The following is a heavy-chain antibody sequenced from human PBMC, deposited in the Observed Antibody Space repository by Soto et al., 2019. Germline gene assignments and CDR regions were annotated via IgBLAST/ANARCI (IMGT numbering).Heavy chain of an antibody. CDR3: ATLIQAPGGIDS. V-gene: IGHV1-2*06. D-gene: IGHD3-16*01. J-gene: IGHJ4*02. CDR1: GYTFTAYY. Sequence: QVQLVQSGAEVKKPGASVKVSCQASGYTFTAYYLYWVRQAPGQGLEWGGRINPKSGDTNYAQKFQGRVIMTRDTSISTTYMELSSLRSDDTAFYCCATLIQAPGGIDSWGQGTLVTVS. CDR2: INPKSGDT.